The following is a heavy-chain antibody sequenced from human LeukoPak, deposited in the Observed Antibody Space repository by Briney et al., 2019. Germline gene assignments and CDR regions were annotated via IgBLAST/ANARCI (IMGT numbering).Heavy chain of an antibody. CDR1: AGTFSSYA. Sequence: SVKVFCKASAGTFSSYAISLVRQAPGQRLEWMGRIIPILGIASYAQKFQGRVTITADKSTSTAYMELSSLRSEDTAVYYCARVGTTRYFDYWGQGTLVTVSS. CDR2: IIPILGIA. V-gene: IGHV1-69*04. J-gene: IGHJ4*02. CDR3: ARVGTTRYFDY. D-gene: IGHD1-1*01.